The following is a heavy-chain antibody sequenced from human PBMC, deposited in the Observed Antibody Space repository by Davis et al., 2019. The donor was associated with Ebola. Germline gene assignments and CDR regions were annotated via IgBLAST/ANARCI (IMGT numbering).Heavy chain of an antibody. V-gene: IGHV3-23*01. J-gene: IGHJ4*02. Sequence: PGGSLRLSCTDSVITFSNYAMSWVRQGPEKGLEWVSGISGSGGSTYYADSVKGRFTISRDNSKNTLYLHMNSLRAEDTAVYYCAKMGDGIVVMNAVDFWGQGTLVSVSS. CDR1: VITFSNYA. D-gene: IGHD2-21*01. CDR2: ISGSGGST. CDR3: AKMGDGIVVMNAVDF.